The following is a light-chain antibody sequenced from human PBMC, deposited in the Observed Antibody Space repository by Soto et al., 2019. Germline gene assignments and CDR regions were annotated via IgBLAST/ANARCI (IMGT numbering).Light chain of an antibody. Sequence: DIQMTQSPSSLSASVGDRVTITCRASQSINIYLHWYQQKPGKAPKLLVYAASSLQSGVPSRFSGSGSGTDFTLTISSLEPEDFATYYCQQSYGNPMYTFGQGTKLEIK. CDR3: QQSYGNPMYT. CDR1: QSINIY. CDR2: AAS. V-gene: IGKV1-39*01. J-gene: IGKJ2*01.